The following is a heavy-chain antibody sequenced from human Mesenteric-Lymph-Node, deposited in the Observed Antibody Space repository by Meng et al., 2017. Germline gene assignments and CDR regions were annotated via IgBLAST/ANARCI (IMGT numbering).Heavy chain of an antibody. CDR2: ISAYNGNT. CDR1: GYTFTSYG. CDR3: ARDPLYYYDSSGYYPFDH. J-gene: IGHJ4*02. D-gene: IGHD3-22*01. Sequence: ASVKVSCKASGYTFTSYGISWVRQAPGQGLEWMGWISAYNGNTNYAQKLQGRVTMTTDTSTSTAYMELRSLRSDDTAVYYCARDPLYYYDSSGYYPFDHWGQGTLVTVSS. V-gene: IGHV1-18*01.